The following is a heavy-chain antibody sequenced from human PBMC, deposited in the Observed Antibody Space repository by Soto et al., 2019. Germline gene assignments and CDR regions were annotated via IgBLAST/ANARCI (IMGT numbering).Heavy chain of an antibody. CDR2: ISAYNGNT. J-gene: IGHJ6*02. CDR3: ERVKPYHFWSGYYYYYGMDV. V-gene: IGHV1-18*01. Sequence: QVQLVQSGAEVKKPGASVKVSCKASGYTFTSYGISWVRQAPGQGLEWMGWISAYNGNTNYAQKLQGRVTMPTDTSTRRAYMELRSLRSDDQAVYYCERVKPYHFWSGYYYYYGMDVWGQGTTVTVSS. D-gene: IGHD3-3*01. CDR1: GYTFTSYG.